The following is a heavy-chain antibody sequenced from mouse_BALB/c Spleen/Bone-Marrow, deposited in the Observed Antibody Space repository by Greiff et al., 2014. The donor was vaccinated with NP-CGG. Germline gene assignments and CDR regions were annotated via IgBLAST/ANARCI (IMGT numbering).Heavy chain of an antibody. V-gene: IGHV1-63*02. CDR2: IYCGGGYT. CDR1: GYTFTNYR. Sequence: VKLMESGAELVRPGTSVKMSCKAAGYTFTNYRIGWIKQRPGHGLEWIGDIYCGGGYTNYNEKFKGKATLTADTSSNTTYMHLSSLTSEDSAIYYCAREGSYWGQGTLVTVSA. J-gene: IGHJ3*01. CDR3: AREGSY.